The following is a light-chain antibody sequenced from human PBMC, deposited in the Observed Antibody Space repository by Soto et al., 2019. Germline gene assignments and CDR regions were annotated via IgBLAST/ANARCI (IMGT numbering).Light chain of an antibody. J-gene: IGKJ1*01. Sequence: EIVLTQSPGTLSLSPGERATLSRRASQSVSSNYLAWYQQRPGQAPRLLIYGASSRATCIPDRFSGSGSGTDFTLTISSLEPEDFAVYYCQQYGSSPRTFGQGTKVEIK. CDR1: QSVSSNY. V-gene: IGKV3-20*01. CDR2: GAS. CDR3: QQYGSSPRT.